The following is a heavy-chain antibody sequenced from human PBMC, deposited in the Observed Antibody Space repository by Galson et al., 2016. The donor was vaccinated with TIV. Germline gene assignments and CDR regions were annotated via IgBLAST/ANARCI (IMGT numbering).Heavy chain of an antibody. CDR3: AHANLQWLIRAFDF. CDR2: IYWDDDK. J-gene: IGHJ4*02. CDR1: GFSLNTRGVG. V-gene: IGHV2-5*02. Sequence: PALVKPTQTLTLTCTFSGFSLNTRGVGVGWIRQPPGKALEWLALIYWDDDKRYSPSLKNRLTITKDTSKNQVVLTMTNMDPVDTATYYCAHANLQWLIRAFDFWGQGTLVTVSS. D-gene: IGHD6-19*01.